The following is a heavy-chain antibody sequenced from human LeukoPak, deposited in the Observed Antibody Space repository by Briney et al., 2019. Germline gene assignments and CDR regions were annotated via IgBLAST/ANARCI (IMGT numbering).Heavy chain of an antibody. V-gene: IGHV3-66*01. J-gene: IGHJ4*02. CDR3: VRDDHRYGDYGYFDY. D-gene: IGHD4-17*01. CDR2: IYSGGGT. Sequence: PGGSLRLSCAASGFTVRNTYMNWGRQAPGKGLEWVSVIYSGGGTYYADSVKGRFTISRDNSKNMLYLQMNSLRAEDTAVYYCVRDDHRYGDYGYFDYWGQGTLVTVSS. CDR1: GFTVRNTY.